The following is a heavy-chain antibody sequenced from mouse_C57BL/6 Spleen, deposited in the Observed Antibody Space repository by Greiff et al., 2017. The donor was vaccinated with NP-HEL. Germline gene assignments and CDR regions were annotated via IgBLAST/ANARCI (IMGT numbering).Heavy chain of an antibody. CDR1: GFTFSDYG. J-gene: IGHJ3*01. V-gene: IGHV5-17*01. Sequence: EVQRVESGGGLVKPGGSLKLSCAASGFTFSDYGMHWVRQAPEKGLEWVAYISSGSSTIYYADTVKGRFTISRDNAKNTLFLQMTSLRSEDTAMYYCARRYSNYVTWFAYWGQGTLVTVSA. CDR3: ARRYSNYVTWFAY. D-gene: IGHD2-5*01. CDR2: ISSGSSTI.